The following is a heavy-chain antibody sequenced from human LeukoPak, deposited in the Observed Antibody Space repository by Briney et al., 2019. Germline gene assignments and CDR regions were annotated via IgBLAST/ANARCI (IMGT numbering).Heavy chain of an antibody. V-gene: IGHV4-59*01. J-gene: IGHJ5*02. CDR2: IYYSGST. D-gene: IGHD5-24*01. CDR3: ARVRVLDGYRRWFDP. CDR1: GGSISSYY. Sequence: LETLSLTCTISGGSISSYYWSWIRQPPGKGLEWIGYIYYSGSTNYNPSLKSRVTISVDTSKNQFSLKLSSVTAADTAVYYCARVRVLDGYRRWFDPWGQGTLVTVSS.